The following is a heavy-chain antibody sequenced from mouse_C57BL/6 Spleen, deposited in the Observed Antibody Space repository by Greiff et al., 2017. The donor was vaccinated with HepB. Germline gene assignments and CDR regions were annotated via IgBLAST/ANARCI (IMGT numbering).Heavy chain of an antibody. J-gene: IGHJ1*03. D-gene: IGHD2-3*01. Sequence: QVQLQQPGAELVKPGASVKLSCKASGYTFTSYWMHWVKQRPGQGLEWIGMIHPNSGSTNYNEKFKSKATLTVDKSSSTAYMQLSSLTSEDSAVYYCADGYYVPYWYFDVWGTGTTVTVSS. CDR3: ADGYYVPYWYFDV. CDR1: GYTFTSYW. V-gene: IGHV1-64*01. CDR2: IHPNSGST.